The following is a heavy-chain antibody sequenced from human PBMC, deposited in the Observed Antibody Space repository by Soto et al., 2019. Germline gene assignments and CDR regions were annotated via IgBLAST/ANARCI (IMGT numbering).Heavy chain of an antibody. CDR3: ARDEGNAMVRGYYY. J-gene: IGHJ4*02. CDR1: GFTFSNYW. Sequence: GGSLRLSCAASGFTFSNYWMHWVRQSPTKGLVWVSSIKFDGSRTFYADSVKGRFTISRDNAKNTVYLQMSSLSAEDTAVYYCARDEGNAMVRGYYYWGQGTLVTVSS. V-gene: IGHV3-74*01. D-gene: IGHD3-10*01. CDR2: IKFDGSRT.